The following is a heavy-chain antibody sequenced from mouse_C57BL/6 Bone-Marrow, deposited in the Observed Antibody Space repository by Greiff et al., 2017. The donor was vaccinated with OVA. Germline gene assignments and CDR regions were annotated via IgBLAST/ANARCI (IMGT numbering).Heavy chain of an antibody. CDR2: INPSTGGT. V-gene: IGHV1-42*01. J-gene: IGHJ4*01. CDR1: GYSFTGYY. Sequence: EVQLQQSGPELVKPGASVKISCKASGYSFTGYYMNWVKQSPEKSLECIGEINPSTGGTTYNQKFKAKATLTVDKSSSTAYMQLKSLTSEDSAVYYCARGAPSDAMDYWGQGTSVTVSS. CDR3: ARGAPSDAMDY.